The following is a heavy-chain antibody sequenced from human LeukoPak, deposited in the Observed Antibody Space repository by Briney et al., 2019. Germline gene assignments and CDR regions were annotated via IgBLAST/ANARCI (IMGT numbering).Heavy chain of an antibody. CDR2: ISWNSGSI. V-gene: IGHV3-9*01. Sequence: QSGGSLRLSCATSGFTFTNYGINWVRQAPGKGLEWVSGISWNSGSIGYADSVKGRFTISRDNAKNSLYLQMNSLRAEDTALYYCAKDQDLTGRTVGYFDYWGQGTLVTVSS. CDR3: AKDQDLTGRTVGYFDY. J-gene: IGHJ4*02. CDR1: GFTFTNYG. D-gene: IGHD3-9*01.